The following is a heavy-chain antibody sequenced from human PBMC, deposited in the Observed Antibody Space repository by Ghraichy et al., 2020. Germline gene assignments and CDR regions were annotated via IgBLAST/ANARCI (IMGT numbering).Heavy chain of an antibody. CDR2: ISGSGGST. V-gene: IGHV3-23*01. CDR3: ATAPYYYDSSGYYFDY. J-gene: IGHJ4*02. CDR1: GFTFSSYA. Sequence: GGSLRLSCAASGFTFSSYAMSWVRQAPGEGLEWVSAISGSGGSTYYADSVKGRFTISRDNSKNTLYLQMNSLRAEDTAVYYCATAPYYYDSSGYYFDYWGQGTLVTVSS. D-gene: IGHD3-22*01.